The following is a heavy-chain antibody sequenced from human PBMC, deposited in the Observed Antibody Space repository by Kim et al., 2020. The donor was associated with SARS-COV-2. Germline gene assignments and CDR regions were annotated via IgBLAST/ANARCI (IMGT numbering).Heavy chain of an antibody. V-gene: IGHV1-3*01. D-gene: IGHD3-22*01. CDR1: GYTFTSYA. CDR3: ARDGDSSGYYYGLDVGYYFDY. CDR2: INAGNGNT. J-gene: IGHJ4*02. Sequence: ASVKVSCKASGYTFTSYAMHWVRQAPGQRLEWMGWINAGNGNTKYSQKFQGRVTITRDTSASTAYMELSSLRSEDTAVYYCARDGDSSGYYYGLDVGYYFDYWGQGTLVTVSS.